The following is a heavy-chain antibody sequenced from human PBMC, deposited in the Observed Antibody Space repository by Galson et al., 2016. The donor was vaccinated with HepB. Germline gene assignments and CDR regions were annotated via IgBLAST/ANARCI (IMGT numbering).Heavy chain of an antibody. CDR1: GYSFSNCA. D-gene: IGHD3-10*01. V-gene: IGHV3-33*01. J-gene: IGHJ6*02. CDR2: IRSDGSNK. CDR3: ARDKGPANFGDLWAYYFYFSLHV. Sequence: SLRLSCAASGYSFSNCAMHWVRQAPGKGLEWVGVIRSDGSNKYYADSVKGRFIISRDNSKNTLDLQMNSLRVEDTGVYYWARDKGPANFGDLWAYYFYFSLHVWGQGTTVTVSS.